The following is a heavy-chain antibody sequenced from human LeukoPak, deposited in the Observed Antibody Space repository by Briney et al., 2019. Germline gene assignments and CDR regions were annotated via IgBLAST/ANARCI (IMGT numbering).Heavy chain of an antibody. CDR2: ISGDGANE. CDR3: AKRSGAPNNFDY. Sequence: GGSLRLSCATSGFTFDEHAMHWVRQVPGRGLEWVSLISGDGANEYYADSVKGRFNIYRDHSRNSLFLQMNSLRTEDTALYFCAKRSGAPNNFDYWGQGVLVTVSS. J-gene: IGHJ4*02. D-gene: IGHD1-1*01. CDR1: GFTFDEHA. V-gene: IGHV3-43*02.